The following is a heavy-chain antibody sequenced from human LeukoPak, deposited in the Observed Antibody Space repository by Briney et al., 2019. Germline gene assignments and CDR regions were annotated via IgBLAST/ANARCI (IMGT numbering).Heavy chain of an antibody. CDR3: VRMGYCSSTSCYFDN. CDR2: MYNTGST. J-gene: IGHJ4*02. CDR1: DSPISSLYY. Sequence: ASETLSLTCVVSDSPISSLYYWGWVKQPPEKGLEWIGNMYNTGSTAYNRSLETRVTISLDAFKNQVSLNLKFMTAADTAIYHCVRMGYCSSTSCYFDNWGRGTLVTVSS. V-gene: IGHV4-38-2*01. D-gene: IGHD2-2*01.